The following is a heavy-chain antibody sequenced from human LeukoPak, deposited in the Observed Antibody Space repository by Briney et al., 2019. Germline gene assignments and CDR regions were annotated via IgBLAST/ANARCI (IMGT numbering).Heavy chain of an antibody. D-gene: IGHD1-26*01. CDR3: ARDEGAYH. Sequence: GGSLRLSCAASGFISSSYWMSWVRQAPGKGLEWVASIKQDGSEKYYVDSVKGRFTISRDNAKNSLYLQMNSLRGEDTAVYYCARDEGAYHWGQGTLVTVSS. V-gene: IGHV3-7*03. J-gene: IGHJ5*02. CDR2: IKQDGSEK. CDR1: GFISSSYW.